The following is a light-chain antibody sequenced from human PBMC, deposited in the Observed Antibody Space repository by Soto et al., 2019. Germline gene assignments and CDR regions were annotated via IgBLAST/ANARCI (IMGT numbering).Light chain of an antibody. CDR2: AAS. CDR1: QDIRNN. CDR3: LQEYTYPQT. V-gene: IGKV1-6*02. Sequence: AVQMSQTPSSLSASVGDRVTITCRASQDIRNNLGWYQQKPGKAPNLLIFAASSLQSGVPSRFSGSGSGTDFTLTISSLQPEDSATYYCLQEYTYPQTFGQGAKVDI. J-gene: IGKJ1*01.